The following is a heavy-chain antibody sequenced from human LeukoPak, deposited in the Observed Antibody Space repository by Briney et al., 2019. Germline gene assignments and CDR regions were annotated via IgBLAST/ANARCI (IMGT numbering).Heavy chain of an antibody. CDR3: ARAATIMITFGGVD. V-gene: IGHV4-38-2*02. CDR2: IYHSGST. J-gene: IGHJ4*02. Sequence: SETLSLTCTVSGYSISSGYYWGWIRQPPGKGLEWIGSIYHSGSTYYNPSLKSRLTTSVDTSKNQFTLNLSSVTAADTAMYYCARAATIMITFGGVDWGQGTLVTVSS. CDR1: GYSISSGYY. D-gene: IGHD3-16*01.